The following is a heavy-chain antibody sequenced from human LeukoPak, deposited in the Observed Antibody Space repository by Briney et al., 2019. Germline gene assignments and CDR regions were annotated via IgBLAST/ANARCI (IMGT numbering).Heavy chain of an antibody. J-gene: IGHJ4*02. Sequence: GGSLRLSCAASGFTFSTYSMNWVRQAPGKGLEWVSSISSNSRYIYYADSMRGRFTISRDNAKNSLYLQMNSLRAEDTAVYYCAKEGRAYCDFWSGYWSLDYWGQGTLVTVSS. CDR3: AKEGRAYCDFWSGYWSLDY. V-gene: IGHV3-21*04. CDR1: GFTFSTYS. CDR2: ISSNSRYI. D-gene: IGHD3-3*01.